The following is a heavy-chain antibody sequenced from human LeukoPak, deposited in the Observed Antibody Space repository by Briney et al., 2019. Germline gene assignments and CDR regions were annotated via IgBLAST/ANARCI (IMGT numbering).Heavy chain of an antibody. V-gene: IGHV3-30*03. CDR1: GFTFSSYG. J-gene: IGHJ4*02. CDR2: ISYDGSNK. CDR3: ARDQDMEPTRRGIFDY. D-gene: IGHD2-15*01. Sequence: GGSLRLSCAASGFTFSSYGMHWVRQAPGKGLEWVAVISYDGSNKYYADSVKGRFTISRDNSKNTLYLQMNSVRAEDTAVYYCARDQDMEPTRRGIFDYWGQGTLVTVSS.